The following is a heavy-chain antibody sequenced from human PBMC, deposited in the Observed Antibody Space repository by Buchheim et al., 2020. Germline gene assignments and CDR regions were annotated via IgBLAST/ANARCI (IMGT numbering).Heavy chain of an antibody. CDR1: GFSFSSYW. V-gene: IGHV3-7*01. Sequence: EVQLVESGGGLVQPGGSLRLSCGASGFSFSSYWMSWVRQAPGKGLEWVANIKEDGNHKNYVDSVKGRFIISRDNGKSSLYLQMNSLTTEDTGVYYCASEFPYGLCDFDNWGQGTL. CDR2: IKEDGNHK. J-gene: IGHJ4*02. CDR3: ASEFPYGLCDFDN. D-gene: IGHD4-17*01.